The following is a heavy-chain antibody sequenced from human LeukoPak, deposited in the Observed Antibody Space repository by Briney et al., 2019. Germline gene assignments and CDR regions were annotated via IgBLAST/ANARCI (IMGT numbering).Heavy chain of an antibody. CDR1: GGSINSHY. V-gene: IGHV4-59*11. CDR3: ARDHLPAGAPGYYMDV. J-gene: IGHJ6*03. Sequence: SETLSLTCTVSGGSINSHYWSWIRQPPGKGLEWVGYIHHSGSTTYNPSLKSRVTMSVDTSKNQFSLMLRSVTAADTAVYYCARDHLPAGAPGYYMDVWGKGTTVTVSS. D-gene: IGHD4/OR15-4a*01. CDR2: IHHSGST.